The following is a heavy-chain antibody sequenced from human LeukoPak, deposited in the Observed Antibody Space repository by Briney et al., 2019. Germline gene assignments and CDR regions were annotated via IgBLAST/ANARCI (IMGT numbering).Heavy chain of an antibody. CDR2: IKQDGSEK. CDR1: GFTFSSYW. J-gene: IGHJ4*02. V-gene: IGHV3-7*01. D-gene: IGHD2-21*02. CDR3: ARGLRGDYFDY. Sequence: GGSLRLSCAASGFTFSSYWMSWVRQAPGKGLEWVANIKQDGSEKYYVDSVKGRFTISRDNAKNSLYLQMNSLRAEDTAVYFCARGLRGDYFDYRGQGTLVTVSS.